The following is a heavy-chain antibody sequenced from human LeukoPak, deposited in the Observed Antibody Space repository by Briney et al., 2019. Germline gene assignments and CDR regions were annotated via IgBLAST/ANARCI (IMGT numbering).Heavy chain of an antibody. V-gene: IGHV3-30*18. CDR3: AKGRSEGIVVVLNYYYYYGMDV. Sequence: GGSLRLSCAASGFTFSSYGMHWVRQAPGKGLEWVAVISYDGSNKYYADSVKGRFTISRDNSKNTLYLQMNSLRAEDTAVYYCAKGRSEGIVVVLNYYYYYGMDVWGQGTTVTVSS. D-gene: IGHD2-2*01. J-gene: IGHJ6*02. CDR1: GFTFSSYG. CDR2: ISYDGSNK.